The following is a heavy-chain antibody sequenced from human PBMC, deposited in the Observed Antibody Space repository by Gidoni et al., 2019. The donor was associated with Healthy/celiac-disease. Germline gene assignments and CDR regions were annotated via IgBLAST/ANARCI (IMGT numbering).Heavy chain of an antibody. Sequence: LQLQESGPGLVKPSENSSLPCTVAGGSISSSSYYWGWIRQPPGKGLERIGSSYYSGSTYYKPSLKRRVPISVDTSKNQFTLKLSSVTAADKAVYYCARRGYIAVADYYFDYWGQGTLVTVSS. CDR2: SYYSGST. D-gene: IGHD6-19*01. CDR1: GGSISSSSYY. J-gene: IGHJ4*02. V-gene: IGHV4-39*01. CDR3: ARRGYIAVADYYFDY.